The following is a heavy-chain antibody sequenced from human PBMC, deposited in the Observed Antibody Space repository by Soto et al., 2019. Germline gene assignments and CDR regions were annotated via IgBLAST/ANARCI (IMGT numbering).Heavy chain of an antibody. V-gene: IGHV4-39*01. CDR3: ATSQKGYYWNYIDH. CDR2: VFYTGFT. J-gene: IGHJ4*02. D-gene: IGHD2-15*01. Sequence: KSSETLSLTCAVSGGSISGSYYYWGWLGPSPGKEPEWIGSVFYTGFTSYNPSLESRVSVSVDTSKNQFSLKVGGVSAADTAVYYCATSQKGYYWNYIDHWGQGALVTVSS. CDR1: GGSISGSYYY.